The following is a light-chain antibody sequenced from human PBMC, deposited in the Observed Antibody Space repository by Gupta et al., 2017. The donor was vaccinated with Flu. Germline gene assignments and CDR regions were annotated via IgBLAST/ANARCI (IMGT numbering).Light chain of an antibody. V-gene: IGKV4-1*01. CDR3: QQEDSIPYT. Sequence: SLGERATINCKSSQSVLYSSNNKNYLAWYQQKPGQPPKLLIYWASTRESGVPDRFSGSGSGTDFTLTISRLQAEDVAVYYCQQEDSIPYTFGQGTKLEIK. J-gene: IGKJ2*01. CDR2: WAS. CDR1: QSVLYSSNNKNY.